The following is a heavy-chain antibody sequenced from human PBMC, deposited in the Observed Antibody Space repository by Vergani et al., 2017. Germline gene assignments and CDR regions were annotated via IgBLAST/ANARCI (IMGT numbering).Heavy chain of an antibody. V-gene: IGHV3-7*01. J-gene: IGHJ5*02. Sequence: EVQMVESGGHLVQPGGSLRLSCAASGFTLSRYWLSWVRQAPGKGLEWVANINVDGTEKSYVDSVKGRFTVSRDNYKNTLSLKLSGLRPDDTAIYYCARGGPYNWVNGRWLDPWGQGTLVTVSS. D-gene: IGHD1-20*01. CDR1: GFTLSRYW. CDR2: INVDGTEK. CDR3: ARGGPYNWVNGRWLDP.